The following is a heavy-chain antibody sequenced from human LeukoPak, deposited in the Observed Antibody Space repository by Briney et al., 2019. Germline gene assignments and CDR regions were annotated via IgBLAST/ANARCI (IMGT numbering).Heavy chain of an antibody. Sequence: PSETLSLTCTVSGDSISRSSYYWGWIRQPPGKGLEWVGSIYYSGSTYYNPSLKSRVTISVDTSENQFSLKLSSVAAADTAVYYCARGPRWLQDYFNYWGQGTLVTVSS. V-gene: IGHV4-39*07. CDR1: GDSISRSSYY. D-gene: IGHD5-24*01. CDR2: IYYSGST. J-gene: IGHJ4*02. CDR3: ARGPRWLQDYFNY.